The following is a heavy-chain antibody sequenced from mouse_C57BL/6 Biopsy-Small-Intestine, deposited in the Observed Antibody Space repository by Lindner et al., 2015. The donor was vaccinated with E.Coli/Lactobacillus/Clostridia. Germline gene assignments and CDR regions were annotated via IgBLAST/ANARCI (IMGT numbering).Heavy chain of an antibody. V-gene: IGHV1-63*01. Sequence: VQLQESGAELVRPGTSVKMSCKASGYTFTNYWIGWTKQRPGHGLEWIGIIYPGGGYTNYNEKFKGKATLTADKSSSTAYMQFSSLTSEDSAIYYCAGENYGTNYFDYWGQGTTLTVSS. CDR1: GYTFTNYW. J-gene: IGHJ2*01. CDR2: IYPGGGYT. D-gene: IGHD1-1*01. CDR3: AGENYGTNYFDY.